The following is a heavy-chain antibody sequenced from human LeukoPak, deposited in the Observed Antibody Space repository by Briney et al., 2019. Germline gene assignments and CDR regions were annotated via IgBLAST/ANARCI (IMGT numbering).Heavy chain of an antibody. CDR2: MYPGDSDT. D-gene: IGHD4-17*01. V-gene: IGHV5-51*01. CDR1: GYSFSNHW. J-gene: IGHJ4*02. Sequence: GESLKISCQGSGYSFSNHWIAWVRKMPGKGLEWMAMMYPGDSDTRYSPSFQGQVTISADKSISTAYLQWSSLKASDTAMYYCARQHDYGDYDYWGQGTLVTVSS. CDR3: ARQHDYGDYDY.